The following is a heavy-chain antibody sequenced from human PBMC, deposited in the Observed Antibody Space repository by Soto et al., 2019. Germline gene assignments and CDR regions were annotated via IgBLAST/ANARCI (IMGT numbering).Heavy chain of an antibody. J-gene: IGHJ4*02. D-gene: IGHD6-19*01. CDR3: AKDWGIAVAAH. Sequence: HPGGSLRLSCAASGFTFSSTGMHWVRQAPGKGLEWVAVISHDGGNKYYGDSVKGRFTISRDNSKNTLYLQMNSLRADDTAVYYCAKDWGIAVAAHWGQGTLVTVSS. CDR2: ISHDGGNK. CDR1: GFTFSSTG. V-gene: IGHV3-30*18.